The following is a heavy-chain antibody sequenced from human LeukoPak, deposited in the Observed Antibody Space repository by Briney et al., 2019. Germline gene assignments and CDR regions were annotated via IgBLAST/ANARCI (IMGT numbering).Heavy chain of an antibody. V-gene: IGHV4-61*01. D-gene: IGHD2-2*02. Sequence: SETLSLTCTVSGGSVSSGSYYWSWIRQPPGKGLEWIGYIYYSGSTNYNPSLKSRVTISVDTSKNQFSLKLSSVTAADTAVYYCARGQHCSSTSCYILDDYWGQGTLVTVSS. CDR3: ARGQHCSSTSCYILDDY. CDR1: GGSVSSGSYY. CDR2: IYYSGST. J-gene: IGHJ4*02.